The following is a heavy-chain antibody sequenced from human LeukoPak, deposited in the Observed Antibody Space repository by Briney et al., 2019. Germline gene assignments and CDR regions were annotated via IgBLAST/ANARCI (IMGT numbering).Heavy chain of an antibody. CDR3: ARVKAAAGPRALRDAFDI. CDR2: MNPNSGNT. CDR1: GYTFTSYD. D-gene: IGHD6-13*01. V-gene: IGHV1-8*01. J-gene: IGHJ3*02. Sequence: ASVKVSCKAPGYTFTSYDINWVRQATGQGLEWMGWMNPNSGNTGYAQKFQGRVTMTRNTSISTAYMELSSLRSEDTAVYYCARVKAAAGPRALRDAFDIWGQGTMVTVSS.